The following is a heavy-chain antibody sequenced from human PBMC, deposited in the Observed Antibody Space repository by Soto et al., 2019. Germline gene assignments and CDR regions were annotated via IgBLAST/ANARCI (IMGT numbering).Heavy chain of an antibody. CDR3: ARSSGSYWWEFDY. D-gene: IGHD3-10*01. V-gene: IGHV3-11*06. CDR1: GFTFSDYY. J-gene: IGHJ4*02. CDR2: ISRSGNYA. Sequence: QVQLVESGGGLVKPAGSLRLSCAASGFTFSDYYMSWIRQAPGKGLEWISDISRSGNYADYADSMKGRFSISRDNAKNSLYRQVHSLRAEDTAVYYCARSSGSYWWEFDYWGQGTLVTVSS.